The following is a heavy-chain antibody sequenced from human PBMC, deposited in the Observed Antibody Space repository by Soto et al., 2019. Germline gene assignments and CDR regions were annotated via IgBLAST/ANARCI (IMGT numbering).Heavy chain of an antibody. D-gene: IGHD2-8*01. CDR2: IYGNGGGI. V-gene: IGHV3-23*01. Sequence: EVPLLESGGGLVQPGGSLRLSCAASGFTFSTYAMNWVRQAPGKGLEWVSGIYGNGGGISYGDSVKGRFTISRDNSNNMLYLQMHSLRVEDTAVYYCAKDRQPDGLWPFDHWGQGTLVTVSS. CDR3: AKDRQPDGLWPFDH. CDR1: GFTFSTYA. J-gene: IGHJ4*02.